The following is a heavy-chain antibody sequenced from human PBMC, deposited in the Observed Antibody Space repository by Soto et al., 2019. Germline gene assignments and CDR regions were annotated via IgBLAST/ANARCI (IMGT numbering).Heavy chain of an antibody. CDR3: ARDGSSSWYSYYYNGMDV. D-gene: IGHD6-13*01. CDR1: GFTFSSYW. J-gene: IGHJ6*02. CDR2: INGDGSEK. Sequence: EVQLVESGGGLVQPGGSLRLSCAASGFTFSSYWMSWVRQAPGKGLEWVANINGDGSEKFYVDSVKGRFTISRDNAKKSLYLQMNTLRVEDTAVYYCARDGSSSWYSYYYNGMDVWGQGTTVTVSS. V-gene: IGHV3-7*05.